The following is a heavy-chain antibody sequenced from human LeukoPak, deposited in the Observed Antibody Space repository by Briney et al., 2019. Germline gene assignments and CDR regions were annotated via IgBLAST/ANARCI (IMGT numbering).Heavy chain of an antibody. CDR1: GGSISSYY. J-gene: IGHJ3*02. Sequence: PSETLSLTCTVSGGSISSYYWSWIRQPAGKGLEWIGRIYTSGSTNYNPSLKSRVTMSVDTSKNQFSLKLSSVAAADTAVYYCARGYCSSTSCRLDIWGQGTMVTVSS. D-gene: IGHD2-2*01. V-gene: IGHV4-4*07. CDR3: ARGYCSSTSCRLDI. CDR2: IYTSGST.